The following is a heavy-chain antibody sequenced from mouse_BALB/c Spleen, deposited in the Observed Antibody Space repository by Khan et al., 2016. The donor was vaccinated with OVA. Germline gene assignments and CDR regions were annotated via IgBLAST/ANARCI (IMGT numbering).Heavy chain of an antibody. CDR3: AIGGAAYYRNDGGAMEY. Sequence: QIQLVQSGPELKKPGETVRISCKASGYTFTTAGIQWVQKMPGKGLKWIGWINTHSGVPKYAEDFKGRFAFSLEISVNTAYLQITNLKNEDTATYFVAIGGAAYYRNDGGAMEYWGKGTSVTVSS. D-gene: IGHD2-12*01. CDR1: GYTFTTAG. V-gene: IGHV9-4*02. J-gene: IGHJ4*01. CDR2: INTHSGVP.